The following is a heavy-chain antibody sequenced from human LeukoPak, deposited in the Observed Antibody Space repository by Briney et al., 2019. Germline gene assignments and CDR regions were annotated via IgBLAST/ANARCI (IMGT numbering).Heavy chain of an antibody. CDR2: IYHSGST. V-gene: IGHV4-38-2*02. J-gene: IGHJ4*02. D-gene: IGHD6-13*01. Sequence: SETLSLTCTVSGYSISSGYYWGWIRQPPGKGLEWIGSIYHSGSTYYNPSLKSRVSISVDTSKNQFSLKLSSVTAADTAVYYCARDSSPLSSSWDGYGYYFDYWGQGTLVTVSS. CDR1: GYSISSGYY. CDR3: ARDSSPLSSSWDGYGYYFDY.